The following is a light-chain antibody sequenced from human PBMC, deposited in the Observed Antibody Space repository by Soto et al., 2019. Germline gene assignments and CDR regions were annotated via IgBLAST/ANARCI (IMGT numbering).Light chain of an antibody. CDR3: SSYTSNSTLV. CDR1: SSDVGGYNY. Sequence: LTQPASVSGSPGQSITISCTGTSSDVGGYNYVSWYQQHPGKAPKLMIYDVSNRPSGVSNRFSGSKSGNTASLTISGLQAEDEADYYCSSYTSNSTLVFGTGTKVTVL. V-gene: IGLV2-14*01. CDR2: DVS. J-gene: IGLJ1*01.